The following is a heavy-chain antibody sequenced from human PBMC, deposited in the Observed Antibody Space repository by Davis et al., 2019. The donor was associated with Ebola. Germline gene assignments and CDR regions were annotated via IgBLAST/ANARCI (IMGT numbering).Heavy chain of an antibody. J-gene: IGHJ3*02. V-gene: IGHV1-69*13. Sequence: AASVKVSCKASGGTFSSYAISWVRQAPEQGLEWMGGIIPIFGTANYAQKFQGRVTITADESTSTAYMELSSLRSEDTAVYYCARDRPVEGDYGSFDIWGQGTMVTVSS. D-gene: IGHD4-17*01. CDR2: IIPIFGTA. CDR1: GGTFSSYA. CDR3: ARDRPVEGDYGSFDI.